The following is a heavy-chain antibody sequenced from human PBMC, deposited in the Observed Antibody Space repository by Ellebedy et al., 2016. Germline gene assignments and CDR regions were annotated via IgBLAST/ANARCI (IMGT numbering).Heavy chain of an antibody. J-gene: IGHJ4*02. D-gene: IGHD2-2*01. CDR3: AREGYCSSASCYGPLLY. Sequence: GGSLRLXXAASGFTFSNAWMSWVRQAPGKGLEWVANIKQDGSDKYYVDSVKGRFTISRDNAKNSLYLQMNSLRADDTAVYYCAREGYCSSASCYGPLLYWGQGTLVTVPS. CDR1: GFTFSNAW. V-gene: IGHV3-7*01. CDR2: IKQDGSDK.